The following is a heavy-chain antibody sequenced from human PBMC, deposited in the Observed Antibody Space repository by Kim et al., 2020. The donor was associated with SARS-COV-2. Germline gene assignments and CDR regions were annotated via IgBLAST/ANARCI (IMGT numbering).Heavy chain of an antibody. CDR3: ARRGTGGGTSYYFDY. V-gene: IGHV4-39*01. CDR2: IYYSGST. CDR1: GGSISSSSYY. Sequence: SETLSLTCTVSGGSISSSSYYWGWIRQPPGKGLEWIGSIYYSGSTYYNPSLKSRVTISVDTSKNQFSLKLSSVTAADTAVYYCARRGTGGGTSYYFDYWG. D-gene: IGHD3-16*01. J-gene: IGHJ4*01.